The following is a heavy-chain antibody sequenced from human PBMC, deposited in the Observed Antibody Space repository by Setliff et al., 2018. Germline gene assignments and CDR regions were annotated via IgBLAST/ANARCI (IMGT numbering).Heavy chain of an antibody. J-gene: IGHJ6*04. Sequence: TLSLTCTVSGGSISSGTYYWSWIRQPAGEGLEWIGRLHTSGTTVYNPSLKGRVPISADTSTNHFSLKLNSVAAADTAVYFCARGYVVISFVRNTHSHYGMDVWGKGTTVTVSS. CDR3: ARGYVVISFVRNTHSHYGMDV. CDR2: LHTSGTT. CDR1: GGSISSGTYY. V-gene: IGHV4-61*02. D-gene: IGHD2-21*01.